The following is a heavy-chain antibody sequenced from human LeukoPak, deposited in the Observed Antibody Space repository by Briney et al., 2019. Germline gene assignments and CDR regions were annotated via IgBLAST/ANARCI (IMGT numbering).Heavy chain of an antibody. CDR3: AKSHSVGYRGYFDY. CDR2: IWYDGSNK. V-gene: IGHV3-33*06. CDR1: GFTFSSYG. D-gene: IGHD5-12*01. Sequence: PGRSLRLSCAASGFTFSSYGMHWVRQAPGKGLEWVAVIWYDGSNKYYADSVKGRFTISRDNSKNTLYLQMNSLRAEDTAVYYCAKSHSVGYRGYFDYWGQGTLVTVSS. J-gene: IGHJ4*02.